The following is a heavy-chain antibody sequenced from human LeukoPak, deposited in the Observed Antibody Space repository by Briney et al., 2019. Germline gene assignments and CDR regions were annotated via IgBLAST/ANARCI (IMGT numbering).Heavy chain of an antibody. CDR2: IRYDGSNK. J-gene: IGHJ4*02. D-gene: IGHD6-13*01. Sequence: GGSLRLSCAASGFTFSSYGMHWVRQAPGTGLEWVAFIRYDGSNKYYADSVKGRFTISRDNSKNTLYLQMNSLRAEDTAVYYCAKDPMKIAAAATGIDYWGQGTLVTVSS. V-gene: IGHV3-30*02. CDR1: GFTFSSYG. CDR3: AKDPMKIAAAATGIDY.